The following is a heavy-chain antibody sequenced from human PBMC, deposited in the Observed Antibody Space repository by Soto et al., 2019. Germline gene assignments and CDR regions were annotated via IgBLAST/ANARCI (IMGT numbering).Heavy chain of an antibody. V-gene: IGHV1-46*01. CDR3: AREINCTNGVCYSARYYYYGMDV. D-gene: IGHD2-8*01. CDR2: INPSGGST. J-gene: IGHJ6*02. Sequence: ASVKVSCKASGYTFTSYYMHWVRQAPGQGIEWMGIINPSGGSTSYAQKFQGRVTMTRDTSTSTVYMELSSLRSEDTAVYYCAREINCTNGVCYSARYYYYGMDVWGQGTTVTVSS. CDR1: GYTFTSYY.